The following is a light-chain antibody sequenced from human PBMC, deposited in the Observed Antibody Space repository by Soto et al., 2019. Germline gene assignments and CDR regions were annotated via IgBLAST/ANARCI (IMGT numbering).Light chain of an antibody. CDR1: QSVSSNH. J-gene: IGKJ5*01. Sequence: SVLSQSPGTLSLYPWEKAKCSCRASQSVSSNHLAWYQQKRGQPPRLLIYGASSRATGTPGRFSGSGSETDFTLTISSLEPEDLGVYYCLHRMNWPLTFGQGTRL. CDR2: GAS. CDR3: LHRMNWPLT. V-gene: IGKV3D-20*02.